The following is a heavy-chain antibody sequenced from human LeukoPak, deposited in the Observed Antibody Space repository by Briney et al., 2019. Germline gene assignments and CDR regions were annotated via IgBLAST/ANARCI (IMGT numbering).Heavy chain of an antibody. V-gene: IGHV4-59*08. J-gene: IGHJ3*01. Sequence: PSETLSLTRMFSGGSHRHYYWTWIRPPPGRGRAGIGYIYYSGSTNHNPSLNSRVTILVDTSKSQLSLILDSVTAGDTAVYFCASARSQWVGNDAFDVWGERTMVTVSS. D-gene: IGHD6-19*01. CDR3: ASARSQWVGNDAFDV. CDR2: IYYSGST. CDR1: GGSHRHYY.